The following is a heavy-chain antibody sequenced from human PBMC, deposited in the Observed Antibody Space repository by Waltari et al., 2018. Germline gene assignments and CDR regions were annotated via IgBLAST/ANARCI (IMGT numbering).Heavy chain of an antibody. CDR3: AKADFGDPFWYFDL. CDR2: MTAEGGSR. CDR1: GFSFRNYP. V-gene: IGHV3-23*01. D-gene: IGHD4-17*01. J-gene: IGHJ2*01. Sequence: EVQLLESGGGLVQPGGSLRLSCAASGFSFRNYPRAGVRQAPGKGPARVSTMTAEGGSRNYADSVKGRFTISRDNSQNTLDLQMNTLRAEDTAVYFCAKADFGDPFWYFDLWGRGTLVTVSA.